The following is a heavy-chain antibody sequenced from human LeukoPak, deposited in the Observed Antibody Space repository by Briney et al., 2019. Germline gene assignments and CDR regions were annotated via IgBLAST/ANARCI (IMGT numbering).Heavy chain of an antibody. CDR3: ARHSSRGLRFSFDY. CDR1: GGSLRTVLYY. J-gene: IGHJ4*02. Sequence: PSQTLSLTPTVSGGSLRTVLYYWGWIRQPPGKGLEWIGHINYGGNTYNNPSLKSRVTLSIDTPTNQFYLNLSSLTPPDTPLYFCARHSSRGLRFSFDYWGGGSLVTASS. D-gene: IGHD5-24*01. V-gene: IGHV4-39*01. CDR2: INYGGNT.